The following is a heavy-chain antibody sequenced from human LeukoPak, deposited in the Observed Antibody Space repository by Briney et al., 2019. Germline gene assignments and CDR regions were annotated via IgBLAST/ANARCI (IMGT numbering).Heavy chain of an antibody. CDR3: ARDPTTYGSGSYYYYFEY. V-gene: IGHV3-21*01. Sequence: PGGSLRLSCAASGFTFSSYNMNWVRQAPGKGLEWVSSISSSSIYICYADSVKGRFTISRDNAKNSLYLQMNSLRAEDTAVYYCARDPTTYGSGSYYYYFEYWGQGTLVTASS. CDR1: GFTFSSYN. CDR2: ISSSSIYI. D-gene: IGHD3-10*01. J-gene: IGHJ4*02.